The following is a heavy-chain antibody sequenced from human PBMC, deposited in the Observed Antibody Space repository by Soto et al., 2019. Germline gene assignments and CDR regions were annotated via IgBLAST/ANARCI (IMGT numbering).Heavy chain of an antibody. V-gene: IGHV3-7*01. Sequence: GGSLRLSCAASGFTFSSYWMSWVRQAPGKGLEWVANIKQDESEKYYVDSVKGRFTISRDNAKNSLYLQMNSLRAEDTAVYYCARGPPPTYDILTGYSYFDYWGQGSLVTVSS. CDR1: GFTFSSYW. D-gene: IGHD3-9*01. CDR2: IKQDESEK. CDR3: ARGPPPTYDILTGYSYFDY. J-gene: IGHJ4*02.